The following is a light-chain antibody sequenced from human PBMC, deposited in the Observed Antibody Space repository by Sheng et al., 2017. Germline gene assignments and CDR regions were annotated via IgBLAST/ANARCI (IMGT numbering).Light chain of an antibody. CDR3: QQYGGLPQT. CDR2: NVF. V-gene: IGKV3-20*01. J-gene: IGKJ2*01. Sequence: IVLTQSPGTLSLSPGQRATLSCRARQSVASDYLAWYQQKPGQAPRLLIYNVFNRATGIPDRFSGSGSGTDSLSPSSTLEPEDSAVYYCQQYGGLPQTFGQGTKLEIK. CDR1: QSVASDY.